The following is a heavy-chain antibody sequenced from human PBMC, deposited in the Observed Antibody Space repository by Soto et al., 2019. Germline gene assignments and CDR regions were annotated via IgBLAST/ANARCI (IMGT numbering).Heavy chain of an antibody. D-gene: IGHD6-13*01. CDR1: GYSFTSYW. Sequence: EVQLVQSGAEVKKPGESLRISCKGSGYSFTSYWISWVRQMPGKGLEWMGRIDPSDSYTNYSPSFQGHVTISADKSISPAYLQWSSLKGSATAMYYCARLQAAAGDNDLTFDYWGQGTLVTVSS. V-gene: IGHV5-10-1*01. CDR3: ARLQAAAGDNDLTFDY. CDR2: IDPSDSYT. J-gene: IGHJ4*02.